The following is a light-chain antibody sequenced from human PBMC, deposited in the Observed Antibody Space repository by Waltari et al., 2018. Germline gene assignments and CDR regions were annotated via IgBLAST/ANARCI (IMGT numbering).Light chain of an antibody. CDR3: SSYTRSSTVV. CDR1: SSDVGGYNY. Sequence: QSALTQPASVSGSPGQSITISCTGTSSDVGGYNYASWYQQHPGKAPKLMIYDVSNRPSGVSNRFSGSKSGNTASLTISGLQAEDEADYYCSSYTRSSTVVFGGGTKLTVL. CDR2: DVS. V-gene: IGLV2-14*03. J-gene: IGLJ3*02.